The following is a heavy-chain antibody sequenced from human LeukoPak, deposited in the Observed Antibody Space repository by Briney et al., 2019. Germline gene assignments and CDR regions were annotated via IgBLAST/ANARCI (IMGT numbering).Heavy chain of an antibody. CDR3: AREKVAVAALDY. Sequence: PSETLSLTCAVYGGSFSGYYWSWIRQPPGKGLEWIGEINHSGSTNYNPSLKSRVTISVDTSKNQFSLKLSSVTAADTAVYYCAREKVAVAALDYWGQGTLVTVSS. D-gene: IGHD6-19*01. CDR1: GGSFSGYY. V-gene: IGHV4-34*01. CDR2: INHSGST. J-gene: IGHJ4*02.